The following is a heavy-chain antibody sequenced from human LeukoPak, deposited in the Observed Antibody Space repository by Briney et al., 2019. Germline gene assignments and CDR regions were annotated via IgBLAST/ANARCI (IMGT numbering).Heavy chain of an antibody. J-gene: IGHJ4*02. V-gene: IGHV3-23*01. Sequence: GGSLRLSCAASGFTFNIYVMSWVRQAPGKGLEWVSAIGGSGARTYYPDSVRGRFTISRDNSKNTVYLQLNSLRGEDTAVYYCAKDLVSGDWYWRGFDSWGQGTLVTVSS. CDR1: GFTFNIYV. CDR2: IGGSGART. CDR3: AKDLVSGDWYWRGFDS. D-gene: IGHD6-19*01.